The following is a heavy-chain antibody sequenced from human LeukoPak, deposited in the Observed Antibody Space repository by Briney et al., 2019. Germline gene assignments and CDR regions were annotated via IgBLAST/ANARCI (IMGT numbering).Heavy chain of an antibody. CDR1: GFTFSSYA. D-gene: IGHD2-15*01. CDR3: AKNGDRGAFCSGGTCYPYYYYYMDV. Sequence: GGSLRLSCAASGFTFSSYATSWVRQAPGKGLEWVSAISGSGGSTYYADSVKGRFTISRDNSKNTLYLQMNSLRAEDTAVYYCAKNGDRGAFCSGGTCYPYYYYYMDVWGKGTTVTISS. J-gene: IGHJ6*03. V-gene: IGHV3-23*01. CDR2: ISGSGGST.